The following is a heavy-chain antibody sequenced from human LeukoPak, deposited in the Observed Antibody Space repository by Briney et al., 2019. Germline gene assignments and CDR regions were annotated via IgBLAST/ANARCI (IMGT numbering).Heavy chain of an antibody. D-gene: IGHD3-22*01. J-gene: IGHJ3*02. CDR2: ISAYNGNT. V-gene: IGHV1-18*01. CDR1: GYTFTSYG. CDR3: ASKIVVVNNDGAFDI. Sequence: GASVKVSCKASGYTFTSYGISWVRQAPGQGLEWMGWISAYNGNTNYAQKFQGRVTITADKSTSTAYMELSSLRSEDTAVYYCASKIVVVNNDGAFDIWGQGTMVTVSS.